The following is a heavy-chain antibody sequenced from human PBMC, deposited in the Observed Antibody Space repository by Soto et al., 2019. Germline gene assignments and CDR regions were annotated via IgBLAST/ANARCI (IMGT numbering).Heavy chain of an antibody. CDR1: GFTFSSYW. V-gene: IGHV3-7*03. CDR2: IKQDGSEK. J-gene: IGHJ4*02. CDR3: ARALGEDYYDSSGYSDY. D-gene: IGHD3-22*01. Sequence: GGSLRLSCAASGFTFSSYWMSWVRQAPGKGLEWVANIKQDGSEKYYVDSVKGRFTISRDNAKNSLYLQMNSLRAEDTAVYYCARALGEDYYDSSGYSDYWGQGTLVTVSS.